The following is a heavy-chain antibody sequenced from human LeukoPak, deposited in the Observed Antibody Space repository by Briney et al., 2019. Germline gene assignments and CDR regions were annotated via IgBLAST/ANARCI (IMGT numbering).Heavy chain of an antibody. V-gene: IGHV1-46*01. CDR1: GFTFTNYY. CDR2: INPSGSST. J-gene: IGHJ4*02. D-gene: IGHD2-8*02. CDR3: AREESGGYFDY. Sequence: ASVKVSCKASGFTFTNYYMHWVRQAPGQGLEWMGLINPSGSSTNYAQKFRGRVTMTRDTSTTTVYMELSSLRSEDTAVYYCAREESGGYFDYGGQGTLVTVSS.